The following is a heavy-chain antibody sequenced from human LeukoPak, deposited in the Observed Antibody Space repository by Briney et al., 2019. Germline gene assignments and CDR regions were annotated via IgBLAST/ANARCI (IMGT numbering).Heavy chain of an antibody. Sequence: GGSLRLSCAASGLRFSSFAMSWVRQGPARGLEWVSSIRGNGETFYADSVKGRFTLSSDSSRNTLYLQMNSLRAEDTAVYFCAKRGVVIRVILVGFHKEAYYFDSWGQGALVTVSS. V-gene: IGHV3-23*01. CDR1: GLRFSSFA. J-gene: IGHJ4*02. CDR2: IRGNGET. D-gene: IGHD3-22*01. CDR3: AKRGVVIRVILVGFHKEAYYFDS.